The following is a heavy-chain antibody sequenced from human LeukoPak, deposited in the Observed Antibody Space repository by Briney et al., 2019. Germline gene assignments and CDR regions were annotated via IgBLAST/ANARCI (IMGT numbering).Heavy chain of an antibody. Sequence: SETLSLTCSVYGGSFSGYSWDWIRLAPGKGLEWIGEINHSGSTNYNPSLKRRVTMAIDTSKKQFSLRLSSLTAADTADYYCARDGFRNDCTGDTCYLRGRATYYFDYWGQGTQVTVSS. J-gene: IGHJ4*02. CDR2: INHSGST. D-gene: IGHD2-15*01. CDR1: GGSFSGYS. CDR3: ARDGFRNDCTGDTCYLRGRATYYFDY. V-gene: IGHV4-34*01.